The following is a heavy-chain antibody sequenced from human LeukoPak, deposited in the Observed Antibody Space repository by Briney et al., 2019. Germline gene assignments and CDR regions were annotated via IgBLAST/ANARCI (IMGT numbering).Heavy chain of an antibody. CDR2: IKQDGSEK. D-gene: IGHD4-17*01. Sequence: GGSLRLSCAASGFTFSSYWMSWVRQAPGKGLEGVANIKQDGSEKYYVDSVKGRFTISRDNAKNSLYLQMNSLRAEDTAVYYCARVGDDYGDYDYYYMDVWGKGTTVTVSS. CDR1: GFTFSSYW. CDR3: ARVGDDYGDYDYYYMDV. J-gene: IGHJ6*03. V-gene: IGHV3-7*01.